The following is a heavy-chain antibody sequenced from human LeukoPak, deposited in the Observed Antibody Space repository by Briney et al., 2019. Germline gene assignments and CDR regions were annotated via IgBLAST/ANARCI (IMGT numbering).Heavy chain of an antibody. CDR2: IYYSGST. J-gene: IGHJ1*01. CDR1: GGSISSYY. V-gene: IGHV4-59*08. CDR3: ARARGYCSGGSCYSGYFQH. D-gene: IGHD2-15*01. Sequence: SETLSLTCTVSGGSISSYYWNWIRQPPGKGLEWIGYIYYSGSTNYNPSLKSRVTISVDTSKNQFSLKLSSVTAADTAVYYCARARGYCSGGSCYSGYFQHWGQGTLVTVSS.